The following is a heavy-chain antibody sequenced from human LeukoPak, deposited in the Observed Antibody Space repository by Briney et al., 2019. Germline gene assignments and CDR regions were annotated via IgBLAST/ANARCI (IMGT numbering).Heavy chain of an antibody. Sequence: GASVKVSCKASGYTFTSYYMHWVRQAPGQGLEWMGWINPNSGGTNYAQKFQGRVTITADKSTSTAYMELSSLRSEDTAVHYCAGDSDCGGGECNWFDPWGQGTLVTVSS. V-gene: IGHV1-2*02. CDR2: INPNSGGT. CDR1: GYTFTSYY. D-gene: IGHD2-21*01. CDR3: AGDSDCGGGECNWFDP. J-gene: IGHJ5*02.